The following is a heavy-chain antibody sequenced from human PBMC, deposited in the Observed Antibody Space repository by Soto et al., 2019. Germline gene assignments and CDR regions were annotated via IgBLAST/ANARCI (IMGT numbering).Heavy chain of an antibody. CDR3: AGAGFSTACYLFAY. Sequence: GGSLRLSCAASGFTFSSYGMHWVRQAPGKGLERVALISSDGSHTSYAESVKGRATISRDNAANTVYLLMNNLRDDNTHIYHCAGAGFSTACYLFAYGGLGTLVTVSP. CDR1: GFTFSSYG. D-gene: IGHD2-21*02. V-gene: IGHV3-30*12. J-gene: IGHJ4*02. CDR2: ISSDGSHT.